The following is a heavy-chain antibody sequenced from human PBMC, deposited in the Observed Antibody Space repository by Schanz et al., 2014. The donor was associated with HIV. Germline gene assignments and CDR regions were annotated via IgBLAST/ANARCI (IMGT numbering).Heavy chain of an antibody. CDR1: GFTFYNYA. CDR3: TIGDAWEGAGY. J-gene: IGHJ4*02. D-gene: IGHD1-26*01. Sequence: EVRLLESGGGLVQPGGYLRLSCAVSGFTFYNYAMNWVRQAPGKGLEWVGRIKSKIDGGTIDYAAPVKGRFTISRDDSKNTLSLQRRSMRSEDAAIYYCTIGDAWEGAGYWGQGTLVTVSS. CDR2: IKSKIDGGTI. V-gene: IGHV3-15*01.